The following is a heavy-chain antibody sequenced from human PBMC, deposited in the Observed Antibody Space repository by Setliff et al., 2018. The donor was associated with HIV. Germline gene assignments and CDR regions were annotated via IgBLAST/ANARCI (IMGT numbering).Heavy chain of an antibody. V-gene: IGHV1-69*13. D-gene: IGHD3-3*01. J-gene: IGHJ6*03. CDR1: GGTFSSYA. Sequence: ASVKVSCKASGGTFSSYAISWVRQAPGQGLEWMGGIIPVFRTANYAQKFQGRVTITADESTSTAYMELSSLRSEDTAVYYCARDYDFWSGYIPDYYYYYYMDVWGKGTTVTVSS. CDR3: ARDYDFWSGYIPDYYYYYYMDV. CDR2: IIPVFRTA.